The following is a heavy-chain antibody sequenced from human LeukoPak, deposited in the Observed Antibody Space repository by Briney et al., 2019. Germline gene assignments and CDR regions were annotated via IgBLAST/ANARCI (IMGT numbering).Heavy chain of an antibody. J-gene: IGHJ4*02. CDR2: IYYSGST. CDR1: GGSISSYY. CDR3: ARHTYYYDPDY. V-gene: IGHV4-59*08. D-gene: IGHD3-22*01. Sequence: SETLSLTCTVSGGSISSYYWSWIRQPPGKGLEWIGYIYYSGSTNYNPSLKSRVTISVDTSKNQFSLKLSSVTAADTAVYYCARHTYYYDPDYWGQGTLVTVSS.